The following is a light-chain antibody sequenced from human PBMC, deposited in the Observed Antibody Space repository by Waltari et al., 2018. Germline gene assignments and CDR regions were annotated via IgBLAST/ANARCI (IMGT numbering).Light chain of an antibody. CDR3: CSYAGSSTLV. CDR2: EGS. V-gene: IGLV2-23*01. J-gene: IGLJ3*02. Sequence: QSALTQPASVSGSPGQSIPIHCTGTSRAYGPYTLLSWYQQHPGKAPQLMIYEGSKRPSGVSNRFSGSKSGNTASLTISGLQAEDEADYYCCSYAGSSTLVFGGGTKLTVL. CDR1: SRAYGPYTL.